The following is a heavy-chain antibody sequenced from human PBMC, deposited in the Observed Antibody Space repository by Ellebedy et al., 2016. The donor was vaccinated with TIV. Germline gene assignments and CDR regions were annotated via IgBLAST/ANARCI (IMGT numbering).Heavy chain of an antibody. J-gene: IGHJ3*02. CDR3: ARDRGGFNTPWAFDI. CDR1: GGSISSYY. V-gene: IGHV4-59*01. Sequence: SETLSLTCTVSGGSISSYYWSWIRQPPGKGLEWIGYIYYSGSTNYNPSLKSRVTISVDTSKNQFSLKLSSVTAADTAVYYCARDRGGFNTPWAFDIWGQGTMVTVSS. CDR2: IYYSGST. D-gene: IGHD4-23*01.